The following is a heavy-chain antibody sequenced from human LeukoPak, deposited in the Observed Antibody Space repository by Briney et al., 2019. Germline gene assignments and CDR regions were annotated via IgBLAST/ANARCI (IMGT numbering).Heavy chain of an antibody. D-gene: IGHD3-22*01. Sequence: ASVTVSCKASGYTFTSYDINWVRQATGQGLEWMGWMNPNSGNTGYAQKFQGRVTITRNTSISTAYMELSSLRSEDTAVYYCARISSGQRRTLRYYFDYWGQGTLVTVSS. CDR3: ARISSGQRRTLRYYFDY. CDR1: GYTFTSYD. CDR2: MNPNSGNT. J-gene: IGHJ4*02. V-gene: IGHV1-8*03.